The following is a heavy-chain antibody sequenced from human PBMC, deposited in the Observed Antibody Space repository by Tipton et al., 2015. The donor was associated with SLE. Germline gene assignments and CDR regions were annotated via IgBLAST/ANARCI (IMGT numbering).Heavy chain of an antibody. J-gene: IGHJ6*02. CDR2: INHIGSS. Sequence: TLSLTCAVYGGSSGYYWSWIRQPPGRGLEWIGEINHIGSSNYNPSLKSRVIISLDTSRNQFSLTLSSVTASDTAIYFCARGRTPGIAVAGYPYYYGMDVWGQGTTVTVSS. CDR1: GGSSGYY. CDR3: ARGRTPGIAVAGYPYYYGMDV. V-gene: IGHV4-34*01. D-gene: IGHD6-19*01.